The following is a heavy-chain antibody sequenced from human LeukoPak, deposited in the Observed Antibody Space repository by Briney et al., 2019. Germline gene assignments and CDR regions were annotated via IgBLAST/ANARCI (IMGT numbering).Heavy chain of an antibody. CDR1: GYTFTGYY. D-gene: IGHD3-10*01. Sequence: ASVKVSCKASGYTFTGYYMHWVRQAPGQGLEWMGWINPNSGGTNYAQKFQGRVTMTRGTSISTAYMELSRLRSDDTAVYYCAREMTHTFGELSGWFDPWGQGTLVTVSS. CDR3: AREMTHTFGELSGWFDP. J-gene: IGHJ5*02. V-gene: IGHV1-2*02. CDR2: INPNSGGT.